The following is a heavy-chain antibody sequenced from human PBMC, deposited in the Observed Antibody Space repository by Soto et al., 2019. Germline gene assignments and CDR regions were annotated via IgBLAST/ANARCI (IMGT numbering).Heavy chain of an antibody. Sequence: EEQLLESGGGLVQPGGSLRLSCAASGFTFSGSAMSWVRQAPGKGLEWVSAISGSGGTTYYPNSVKGRFTSSRDNSKNTLCLQMNSLRAADTAVYYCAKGATMIMVAPLTYWGQGTLLTVCS. D-gene: IGHD3-22*01. V-gene: IGHV3-23*01. J-gene: IGHJ4*02. CDR3: AKGATMIMVAPLTY. CDR1: GFTFSGSA. CDR2: ISGSGGTT.